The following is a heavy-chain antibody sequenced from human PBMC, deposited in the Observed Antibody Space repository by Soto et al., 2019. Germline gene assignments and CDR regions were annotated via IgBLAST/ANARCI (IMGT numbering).Heavy chain of an antibody. D-gene: IGHD1-26*01. J-gene: IGHJ6*02. Sequence: SETLSLTCAVSGGSISSSNWWSWVRQPPGKGLEWIGEIYHSGSTNYNPSLKSRVTISVDKSKNQFSLKLTSVTAADTAVYYCARVSGSYYYGMDVWGQGTXVTVSS. CDR2: IYHSGST. V-gene: IGHV4-4*02. CDR3: ARVSGSYYYGMDV. CDR1: GGSISSSNW.